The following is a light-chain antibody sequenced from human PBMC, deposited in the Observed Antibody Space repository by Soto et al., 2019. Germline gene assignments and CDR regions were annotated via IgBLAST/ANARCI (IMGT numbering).Light chain of an antibody. J-gene: IGLJ1*01. V-gene: IGLV2-14*01. Sequence: QSVLTQPASVSGSPGQSITIACTGTSSDVGGYNYVSWYQQYPSKAPRLVISDVSNRPSGVSNRFSGSKSGNSASLTISGLQAEDEADYYCSSYTSSSTYVFGTGTQLTVL. CDR2: DVS. CDR3: SSYTSSSTYV. CDR1: SSDVGGYNY.